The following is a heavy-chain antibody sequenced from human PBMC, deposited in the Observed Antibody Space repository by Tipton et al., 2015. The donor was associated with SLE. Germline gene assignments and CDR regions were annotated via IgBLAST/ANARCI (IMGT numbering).Heavy chain of an antibody. V-gene: IGHV4-4*02. J-gene: IGHJ4*02. D-gene: IGHD4-23*01. CDR1: GGSISSSNW. Sequence: SLRLSCAVSGGSISSSNWWSWVRQPPGKGLEWIGEINHSGSTNYNPSLKSRVTISVDTSRNQFSLKLSSVTAADTAVYYCARVGVVTPFDYWGQGTLVTVSS. CDR2: INHSGST. CDR3: ARVGVVTPFDY.